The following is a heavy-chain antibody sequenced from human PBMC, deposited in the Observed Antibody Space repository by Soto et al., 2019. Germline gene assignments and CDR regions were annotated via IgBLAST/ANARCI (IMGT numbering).Heavy chain of an antibody. CDR2: ISAYNGNT. J-gene: IGHJ6*03. V-gene: IGHV1-18*01. Sequence: VPGQGLEWMGWISAYNGNTNYAQKLQGRVTMTTDTSTSTAYMELRSLRSDDTAVYYCARVGRDIVVVPAAASWSYYYYYMDVWGKGTTVTVSS. CDR3: ARVGRDIVVVPAAASWSYYYYYMDV. D-gene: IGHD2-2*01.